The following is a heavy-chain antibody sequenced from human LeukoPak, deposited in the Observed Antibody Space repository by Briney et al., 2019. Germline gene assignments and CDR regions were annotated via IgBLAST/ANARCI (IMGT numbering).Heavy chain of an antibody. Sequence: SETLSLTCAVYGGSFSGYYWSWIRQPRGKGLEWIGEINHSGSTNYNPSLKSRVTISVDTSKNQFSLKLSSVTAADTAVYYCARGLIGYSSGSYDYWGQGTLVTVSS. CDR3: ARGLIGYSSGSYDY. V-gene: IGHV4-34*01. CDR1: GGSFSGYY. D-gene: IGHD6-19*01. J-gene: IGHJ4*02. CDR2: INHSGST.